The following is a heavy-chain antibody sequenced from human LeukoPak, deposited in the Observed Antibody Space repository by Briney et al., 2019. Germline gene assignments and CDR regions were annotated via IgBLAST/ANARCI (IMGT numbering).Heavy chain of an antibody. CDR3: ARHPPWNSYYFDY. CDR2: INHSGST. Sequence: SETLSLTCAVYGGSFSGYYWSWIRQPPGKGLEWIGEINHSGSTNYNPSLKSRVTISVDTSKSQFSLKLSSVTAADMAVYYCARHPPWNSYYFDYWGQGTLVTVSS. D-gene: IGHD1-1*01. V-gene: IGHV4-34*01. CDR1: GGSFSGYY. J-gene: IGHJ4*02.